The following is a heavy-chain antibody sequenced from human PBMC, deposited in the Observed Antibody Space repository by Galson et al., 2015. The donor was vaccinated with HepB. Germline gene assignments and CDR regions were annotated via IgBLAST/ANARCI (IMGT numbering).Heavy chain of an antibody. D-gene: IGHD2-15*01. CDR2: IIPIFGTA. CDR3: AGQDIVVVVAATPGEYGMDV. Sequence: SVKVSCKASGGTFSSYAISWVRQAPGQGLEWMGGIIPIFGTANYAQKFQGRVTITADESTSTAYMELSSLRSEDTAVYYCAGQDIVVVVAATPGEYGMDVWGQGTTVTVSS. J-gene: IGHJ6*02. V-gene: IGHV1-69*13. CDR1: GGTFSSYA.